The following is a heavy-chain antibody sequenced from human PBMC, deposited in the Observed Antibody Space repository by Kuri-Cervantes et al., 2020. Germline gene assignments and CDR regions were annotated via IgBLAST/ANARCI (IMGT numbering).Heavy chain of an antibody. Sequence: SVKVSCKASGYTFTSYYMHWVRQAPGQGLEWMGGLFPLFGTVRYAQKFQGRLTITADQSTNTAYMELSSLRSEDTAVYYCASRYCRTTSCRLFGLDVWGPGTAVTVSS. V-gene: IGHV1-69*13. D-gene: IGHD2-2*01. CDR1: GYTFTSYY. J-gene: IGHJ6*02. CDR3: ASRYCRTTSCRLFGLDV. CDR2: LFPLFGTV.